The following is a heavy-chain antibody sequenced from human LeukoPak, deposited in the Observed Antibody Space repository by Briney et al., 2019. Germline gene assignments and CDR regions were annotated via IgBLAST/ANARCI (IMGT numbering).Heavy chain of an antibody. J-gene: IGHJ4*02. D-gene: IGHD3-22*01. Sequence: GGSLRLSCAASGFTFSSYPMHWVHQAPGKGLEYVSAISSNGDSTYYANSVKGRFAISRDNSKNTLYLQMGSLRAEDMAVYYCARAYYDSGGYYYDYWGQGTLVTVSS. V-gene: IGHV3-64*01. CDR2: ISSNGDST. CDR3: ARAYYDSGGYYYDY. CDR1: GFTFSSYP.